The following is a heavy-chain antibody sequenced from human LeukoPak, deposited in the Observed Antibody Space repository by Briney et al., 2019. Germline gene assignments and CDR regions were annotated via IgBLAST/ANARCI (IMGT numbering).Heavy chain of an antibody. D-gene: IGHD5-12*01. CDR3: ATDLAVATGDY. CDR1: GGTFSSYA. J-gene: IGHJ4*02. CDR2: IIPIFGTA. V-gene: IGHV1-69*05. Sequence: GASVKVSCKASGGTFSSYAISWVRQAPGQGLEWMGGIIPIFGTANYAQKFQGRVTITTDESTSTAYMELSSLRSEDTAVYYCATDLAVATGDYWGQGTLVTVSS.